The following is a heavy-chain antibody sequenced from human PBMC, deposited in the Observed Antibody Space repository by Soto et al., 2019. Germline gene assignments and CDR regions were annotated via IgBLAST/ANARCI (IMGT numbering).Heavy chain of an antibody. CDR2: IWYDGSNK. Sequence: QVQLVESGGGVVQPGRSLRLSCAASGFTFSSYGMHRVRQAPGKGLEWVAVIWYDGSNKYYADSVKGRFTISRDNSKNTLYLQMNSLRAEDTAVYYCAREEPPERGFDYWGQGTLVTVSS. CDR3: AREEPPERGFDY. V-gene: IGHV3-33*01. J-gene: IGHJ4*02. CDR1: GFTFSSYG.